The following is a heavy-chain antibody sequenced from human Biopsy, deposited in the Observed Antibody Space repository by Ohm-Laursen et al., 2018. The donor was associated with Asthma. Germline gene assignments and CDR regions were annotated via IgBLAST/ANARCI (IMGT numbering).Heavy chain of an antibody. D-gene: IGHD3-22*01. V-gene: IGHV3-53*01. CDR1: GFAVSRDY. CDR3: ARGDSSNWSHYYFDY. J-gene: IGHJ4*02. Sequence: SLRLSCAASGFAVSRDYMFWVRQVPGKGLERGSVIYSGGTSHTADSVRGRFTISRDYSKNTLYLQMHSLRAEDTAVYYCARGDSSNWSHYYFDYWGQGTLVTVSS. CDR2: IYSGGTS.